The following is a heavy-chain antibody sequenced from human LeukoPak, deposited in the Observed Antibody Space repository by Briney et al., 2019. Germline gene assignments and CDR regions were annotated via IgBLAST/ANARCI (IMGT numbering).Heavy chain of an antibody. J-gene: IGHJ6*02. V-gene: IGHV3-15*01. CDR2: IKSKTDGGTT. Sequence: GGSLRLSCAVSGFTFSNAWMSWVRQAPGKGLEWVGRIKSKTDGGTTDYAAPVKGRFTISRDDSKNTLYLQMNSLKTEDTAVYYCTTGGQQTPYYYGMDVWGQGTTDTVSS. D-gene: IGHD6-13*01. CDR1: GFTFSNAW. CDR3: TTGGQQTPYYYGMDV.